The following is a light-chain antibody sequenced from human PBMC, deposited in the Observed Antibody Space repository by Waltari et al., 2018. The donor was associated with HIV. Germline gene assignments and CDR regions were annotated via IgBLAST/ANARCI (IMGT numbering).Light chain of an antibody. Sequence: QSGLTQPPSASGTPGQRVTISCSGSSSNIGRHAVHWYQHFPGAAPRPLIYASNPRSSWVPDLVSSSKSGTSASLAISGLQSEDEADYYCAAWDHSLNGRYVFGTVTKVTVL. CDR2: ASN. CDR3: AAWDHSLNGRYV. V-gene: IGLV1-44*01. CDR1: SSNIGRHA. J-gene: IGLJ1*01.